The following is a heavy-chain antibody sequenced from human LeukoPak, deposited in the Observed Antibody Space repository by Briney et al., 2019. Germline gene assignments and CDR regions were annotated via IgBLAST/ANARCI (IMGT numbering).Heavy chain of an antibody. CDR2: IGTSSYYI. J-gene: IGHJ4*02. D-gene: IGHD1-26*01. CDR3: ARDASGSTPGLIDH. V-gene: IGHV3-21*01. CDR1: GFSFSSYS. Sequence: GGSLTLSCGASGFSFSSYSMNWVRHAPGKGLEWVSYIGTSSYYIHYGDSVKGRFTTSRDNAKSSLFLQMNSLRAEDTAVYYCARDASGSTPGLIDHWGQGTLVTVSS.